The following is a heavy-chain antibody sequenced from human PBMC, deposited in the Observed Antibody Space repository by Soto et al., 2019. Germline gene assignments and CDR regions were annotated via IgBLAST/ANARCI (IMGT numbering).Heavy chain of an antibody. V-gene: IGHV1-18*01. Sequence: QVQLVQSGAEVKKPGASVKVSCKASGYTFTSYGISWVRQAPGQGLEWMGWISAYNGNTNYAQKLQGRVTMTTDTAMSKGYMGLRSGRSDDSTVCYWPGGMVGGAEGFAPWGQGTLVTVSS. CDR3: PGGMVGGAEGFAP. D-gene: IGHD2-15*01. J-gene: IGHJ5*02. CDR2: ISAYNGNT. CDR1: GYTFTSYG.